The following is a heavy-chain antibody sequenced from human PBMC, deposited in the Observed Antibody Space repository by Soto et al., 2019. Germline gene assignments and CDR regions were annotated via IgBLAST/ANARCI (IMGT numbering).Heavy chain of an antibody. V-gene: IGHV3-33*01. D-gene: IGHD3-3*01. CDR1: GFTFSSYA. CDR3: ARDTRVVSSDVMWY. CDR2: IWYDGSNK. Sequence: QVQLVESGGGVVQPGRSLRLSCAASGFTFSSYAMHWVRQAPGKGLEWVAVIWYDGSNKYYADSVKGRFTISRDNSKNTLYLQMNSLRAEDTAVYYCARDTRVVSSDVMWYWGQGTLVTVSS. J-gene: IGHJ4*02.